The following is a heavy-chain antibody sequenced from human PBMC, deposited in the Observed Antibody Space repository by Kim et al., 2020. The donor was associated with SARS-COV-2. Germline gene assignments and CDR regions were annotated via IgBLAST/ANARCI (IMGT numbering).Heavy chain of an antibody. Sequence: GGSLRLSCAASGFTFSSHWMHWVRQAPGKGLVWISLISNDGKSTKYADSVKGRVTISRADAKNTLYLQMNSLRAEDTAVYYCTRATTDTRSSFDIWSQGTIVTVSS. CDR1: GFTFSSHW. D-gene: IGHD1-1*01. V-gene: IGHV3-74*03. CDR3: TRATTDTRSSFDI. J-gene: IGHJ3*02. CDR2: ISNDGKST.